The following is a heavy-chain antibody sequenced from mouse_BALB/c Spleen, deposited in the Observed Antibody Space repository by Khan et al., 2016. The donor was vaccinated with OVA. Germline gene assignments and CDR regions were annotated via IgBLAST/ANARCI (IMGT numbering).Heavy chain of an antibody. Sequence: EVELVKSGPGLVKPSQSLSLTCTVTGYSITSGYAWNWIRQFPGNKLEWMGYVSYSGVTSYTPSLQSRISITRDTSKNQFFLQLNSVTTEDTATYYCASGNYYGSYFDYWGQGTTLTVSA. CDR3: ASGNYYGSYFDY. J-gene: IGHJ2*01. V-gene: IGHV3-2*02. CDR1: GYSITSGYA. D-gene: IGHD1-1*01. CDR2: VSYSGVT.